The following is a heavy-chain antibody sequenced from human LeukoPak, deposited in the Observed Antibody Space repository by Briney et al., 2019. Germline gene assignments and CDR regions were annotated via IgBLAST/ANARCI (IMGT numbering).Heavy chain of an antibody. CDR2: IKQDGSEK. V-gene: IGHV3-7*01. Sequence: GGSLRLSCAASGFTFSNYWMTWVRQAPGKGLEWVANIKQDGSEKYYVDSVKGRFTISRDNAKNSLYLQMNSLRAEDTAVYYCARELEGSSDFDYWGQGTLVTVSS. CDR1: GFTFSNYW. CDR3: ARELEGSSDFDY. D-gene: IGHD6-6*01. J-gene: IGHJ4*02.